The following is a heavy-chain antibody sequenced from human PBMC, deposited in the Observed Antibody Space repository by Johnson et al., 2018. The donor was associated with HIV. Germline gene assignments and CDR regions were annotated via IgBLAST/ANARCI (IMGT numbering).Heavy chain of an antibody. CDR1: GFTFDDYG. CDR3: AKVLPFEQLVPQGAFDI. D-gene: IGHD6-6*01. CDR2: IRYDGSDK. Sequence: QVQLVESGGGLVQPGGSLRLSCAASGFTFDDYGMSWVRQAPGKGLEWVAFIRYDGSDKYYADSVKGRFTMSRDNAKKSLYLQMTSLRAEDTAVYYCAKVLPFEQLVPQGAFDIWGQGTMVTVSS. J-gene: IGHJ3*02. V-gene: IGHV3-30*02.